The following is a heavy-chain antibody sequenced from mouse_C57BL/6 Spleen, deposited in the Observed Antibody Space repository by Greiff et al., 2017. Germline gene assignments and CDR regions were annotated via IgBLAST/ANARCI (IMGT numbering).Heavy chain of an antibody. V-gene: IGHV1-69*01. CDR2: FDPSDSYT. CDR1: VYTFTSFW. CDR3: ARSGGPGCFDY. J-gene: IGHJ2*01. D-gene: IGHD3-1*01. Sequence: QSCTASVYTFTSFWMHCVTQRPGHGLEWIGEFDPSDSYTIYNLKFMGTSTLTVDKSASTAYMQLSSLTSEDSAVSYSARSGGPGCFDYWGQGTTLTVSS.